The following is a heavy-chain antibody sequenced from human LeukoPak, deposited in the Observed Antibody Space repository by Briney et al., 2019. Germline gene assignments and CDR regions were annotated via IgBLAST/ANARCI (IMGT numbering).Heavy chain of an antibody. CDR2: ISASGASP. CDR3: TRGYNFGGY. D-gene: IGHD4-23*01. CDR1: GFTFSTYA. V-gene: IGHV3-23*01. Sequence: GGSLRLSCAASGFTFSTYAMSWVRQAPGKGLEWVSGISASGASPYFADSVKGRFTISRDNSRNTVLLQKNSLRAEDTAIYYCTRGYNFGGYWGQGTLVTVSS. J-gene: IGHJ4*02.